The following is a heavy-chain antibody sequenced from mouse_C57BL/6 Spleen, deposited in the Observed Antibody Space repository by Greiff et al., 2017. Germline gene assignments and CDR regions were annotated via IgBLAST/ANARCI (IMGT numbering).Heavy chain of an antibody. Sequence: EVQGVESGAELVKPGASVKLSCTASGFNIKDYYMHWVKQRTEQGLEWIGRIDPEDGETKYAPKFQGKATITADTSSNTAYLQLSSLTSEDTAVYYCSLYYGYDDPLFAYWGQGTLVTVSA. CDR1: GFNIKDYY. CDR3: SLYYGYDDPLFAY. V-gene: IGHV14-2*01. CDR2: IDPEDGET. J-gene: IGHJ3*01. D-gene: IGHD2-2*01.